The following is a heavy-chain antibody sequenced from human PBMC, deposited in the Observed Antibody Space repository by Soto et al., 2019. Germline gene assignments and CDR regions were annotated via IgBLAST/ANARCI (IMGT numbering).Heavy chain of an antibody. J-gene: IGHJ3*02. Sequence: EVQLLESGGGLVQPGGSLRLSCAASGFTFSSYVMSWVRQAPGKGLEWVSAISGSGGSTYYADSVKGRFTISRDNSKNTLYLQMNSLRAEDTAVYYCAKDGILGGSYRDDAFDIWGQGTMVTVSS. CDR2: ISGSGGST. V-gene: IGHV3-23*01. CDR3: AKDGILGGSYRDDAFDI. CDR1: GFTFSSYV. D-gene: IGHD1-26*01.